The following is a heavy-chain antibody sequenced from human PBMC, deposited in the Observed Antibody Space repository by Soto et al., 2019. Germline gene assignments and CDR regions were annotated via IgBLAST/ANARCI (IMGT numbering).Heavy chain of an antibody. J-gene: IGHJ2*01. CDR2: IVVGSGNT. V-gene: IGHV1-58*01. D-gene: IGHD3-22*01. Sequence: ASVKVSCKASGFTFTSSAVQWVRQARGQRLEWIGWIVVGSGNTNYAQKFQERVTITRDMSTSTAYMELSSLRSEDTAVYYCAAEYYYDSSGYYYKDWYFDLWGRGTLVTVSS. CDR3: AAEYYYDSSGYYYKDWYFDL. CDR1: GFTFTSSA.